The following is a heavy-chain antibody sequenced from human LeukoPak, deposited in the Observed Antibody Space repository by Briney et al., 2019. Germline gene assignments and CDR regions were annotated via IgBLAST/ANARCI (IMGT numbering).Heavy chain of an antibody. V-gene: IGHV1-69*13. CDR3: ARSHYDSSGYYDY. J-gene: IGHJ4*02. CDR1: GGTFSSYA. Sequence: GASVKVSCKASGGTFSSYAISWVRQTPGQGLEWMGGIIPIFGTANYAQKFQGRVTITADESTSTAYMELSSLRSEDTAVYYCARSHYDSSGYYDYWGQGTLVTVSS. D-gene: IGHD3-22*01. CDR2: IIPIFGTA.